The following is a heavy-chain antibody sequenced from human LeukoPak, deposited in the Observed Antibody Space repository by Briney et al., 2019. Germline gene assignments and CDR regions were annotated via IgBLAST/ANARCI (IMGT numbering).Heavy chain of an antibody. V-gene: IGHV1-69*01. Sequence: SVTVSCKASGGTFSIYAISWVRQAPGQGLEWMGGIIPIFGTANYAQKFQGRVTITADESTSTAYMELSSLRSEDTAVYYCASADRRLSYYSNPPFGMDVWGQGTTVTVSS. J-gene: IGHJ6*02. CDR1: GGTFSIYA. CDR3: ASADRRLSYYSNPPFGMDV. D-gene: IGHD4-11*01. CDR2: IIPIFGTA.